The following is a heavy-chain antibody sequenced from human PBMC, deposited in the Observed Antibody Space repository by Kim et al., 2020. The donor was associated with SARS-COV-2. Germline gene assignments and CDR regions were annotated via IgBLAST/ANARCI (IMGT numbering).Heavy chain of an antibody. CDR3: ARRGTTGELLLFDY. J-gene: IGHJ4*02. Sequence: KRRFTTSRDNAKNSLYLQMNSLRDEDTAVYYCARRGTTGELLLFDYWGQGTLVTVSS. D-gene: IGHD1-26*01. V-gene: IGHV3-48*02.